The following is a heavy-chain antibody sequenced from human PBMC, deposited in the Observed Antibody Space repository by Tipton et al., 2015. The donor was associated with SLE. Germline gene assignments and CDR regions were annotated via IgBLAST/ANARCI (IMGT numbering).Heavy chain of an antibody. Sequence: TLSLTCTVSGGSISSYYWGWIRQPPGKGLEWIGSIYYSGSTYYNPSLKSRVTISVDTSKNQFSLKLSPVTAADTAVYYCASVYGSHYYYGMDVWGQGTTVTVSS. D-gene: IGHD3-10*01. CDR2: IYYSGST. V-gene: IGHV4-39*01. CDR1: GGSISSYY. J-gene: IGHJ6*02. CDR3: ASVYGSHYYYGMDV.